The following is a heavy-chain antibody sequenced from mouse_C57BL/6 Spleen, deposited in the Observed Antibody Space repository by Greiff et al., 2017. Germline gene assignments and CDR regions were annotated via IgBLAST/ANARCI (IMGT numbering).Heavy chain of an antibody. Sequence: EVKLMESGGGLVQPGGSLSLSCAASGFTFTDSYMSWVRQPPGKALEWLGFIRNKANGYTTEYSASVKGRFTISRDNSQSILYLQMNALRAEDSATYYCARYIYYYFDYWGQGTTLTVSS. D-gene: IGHD1-1*01. V-gene: IGHV7-3*01. CDR1: GFTFTDSY. CDR3: ARYIYYYFDY. J-gene: IGHJ2*01. CDR2: IRNKANGYTT.